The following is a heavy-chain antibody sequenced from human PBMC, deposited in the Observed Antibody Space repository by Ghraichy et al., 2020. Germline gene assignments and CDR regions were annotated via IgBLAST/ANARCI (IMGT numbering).Heavy chain of an antibody. CDR3: AKPDSGISGDAFDI. J-gene: IGHJ3*02. CDR2: ISYDGSNK. V-gene: IGHV3-30*18. D-gene: IGHD1-26*01. Sequence: GGSLRLSCAASGFTFSSYGMHWVRQAPGKGLEWVAVISYDGSNKYYADSVKGRFTISRDNSKNTLYLQMNSLRAEDTAVYYCAKPDSGISGDAFDIWGQGTMVTVSS. CDR1: GFTFSSYG.